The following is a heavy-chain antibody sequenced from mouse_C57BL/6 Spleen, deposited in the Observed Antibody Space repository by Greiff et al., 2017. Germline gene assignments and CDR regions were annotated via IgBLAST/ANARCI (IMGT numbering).Heavy chain of an antibody. J-gene: IGHJ1*03. CDR2: FHPYNDDT. V-gene: IGHV1-47*01. CDR1: GYTFTTYP. CDR3: ARGGYYGNHWYFDV. D-gene: IGHD2-1*01. Sequence: VKLMESGAELVKPGASVKMSCKASGYTFTTYPIEWMKQNHGKSLEWIGNFHPYNDDTKYNEKFKGKATLTVEKSSSTVYLELSRLTSDDSAVYYCARGGYYGNHWYFDVWGTGTTVTVSS.